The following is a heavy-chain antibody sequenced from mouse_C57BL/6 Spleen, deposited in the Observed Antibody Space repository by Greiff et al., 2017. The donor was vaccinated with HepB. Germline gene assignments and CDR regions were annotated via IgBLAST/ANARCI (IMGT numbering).Heavy chain of an antibody. CDR2: IDPSDSYT. V-gene: IGHV1-50*01. CDR3: ARKGDDYDWYFDV. CDR1: GYTFTSYW. Sequence: QVHVKQPGAELVKPGASVKLSCKASGYTFTSYWMQWVKQRPGQGLEWIGEIDPSDSYTNYNQKFKGKATLTVDTSSSTAYMQLSSLTSEDSAVYYCARKGDDYDWYFDVWGTGTTVTVSS. D-gene: IGHD2-4*01. J-gene: IGHJ1*03.